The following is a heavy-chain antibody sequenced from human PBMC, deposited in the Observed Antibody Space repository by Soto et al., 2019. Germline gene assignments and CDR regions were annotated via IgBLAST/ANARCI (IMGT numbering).Heavy chain of an antibody. V-gene: IGHV4-34*01. CDR2: INHSGST. CDR1: GGSFSGYY. J-gene: IGHJ5*02. CDR3: ARERTYGWFDP. Sequence: KPSETLSLTCAVYGGSFSGYYWSWIRQPPGKGLEWIGEINHSGSTNYNPSLKSRVTISVDTSKNQFSLKLSSVTAADTAVYYCARERTYGWFDPWGQGTLVTVSS. D-gene: IGHD4-17*01.